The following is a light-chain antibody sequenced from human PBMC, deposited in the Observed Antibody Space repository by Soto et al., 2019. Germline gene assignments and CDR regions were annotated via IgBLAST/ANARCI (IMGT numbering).Light chain of an antibody. J-gene: IGKJ2*01. Sequence: ETVMTQSPVTLSVSPGERATLSCRASQSVSSNLAWYQQKPGQSPRLLIYAASTRATGIPARFSGSGSGTDFPLTISSMESEDFAIYYCQQYNNWPLYTFGQGTKLEIK. CDR3: QQYNNWPLYT. CDR1: QSVSSN. CDR2: AAS. V-gene: IGKV3-15*01.